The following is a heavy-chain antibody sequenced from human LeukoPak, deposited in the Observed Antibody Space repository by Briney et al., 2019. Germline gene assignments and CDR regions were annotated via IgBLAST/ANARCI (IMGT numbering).Heavy chain of an antibody. J-gene: IGHJ5*02. CDR3: ARDVEKRLVLGRFDP. D-gene: IGHD6-25*01. V-gene: IGHV3-11*01. Sequence: PGGSLRLSCAASGFTFSDHYMSWIRQAPGKGLEWISYISSSGSSIYYADSVKGRFAISRDNAKNSVYLQMNSLRDEDTAVYYCARDVEKRLVLGRFDPWGQGSLVTVSS. CDR1: GFTFSDHY. CDR2: ISSSGSSI.